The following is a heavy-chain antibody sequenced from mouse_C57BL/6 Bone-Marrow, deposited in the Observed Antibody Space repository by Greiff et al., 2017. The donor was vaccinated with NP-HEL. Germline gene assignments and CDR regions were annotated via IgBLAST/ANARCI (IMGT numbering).Heavy chain of an antibody. CDR3: ARGGSSYYAMDY. CDR1: DSEVFPIAY. V-gene: IGHV15-2*01. CDR2: ILPSIGRT. Sequence: VQLQESGSELRSPGSSVKLSCKDFDSEVFPIAYMSWVRQKPGHGFEWIGGILPSIGRTIYGEKFEDKATLDADTLSNTAYLELNSLTSEDSAIYYCARGGSSYYAMDYWGQGTSVTVSS. D-gene: IGHD1-1*01. J-gene: IGHJ4*01.